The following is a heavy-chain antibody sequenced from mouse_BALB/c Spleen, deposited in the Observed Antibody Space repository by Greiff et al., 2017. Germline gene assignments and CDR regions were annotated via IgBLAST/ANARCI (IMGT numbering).Heavy chain of an antibody. D-gene: IGHD2-1*01. CDR3: ARCYGNYEYYFDY. J-gene: IGHJ2*01. CDR2: INSNGGST. CDR1: GFTFSSYG. V-gene: IGHV5-6-3*01. Sequence: EVQVVESGGGLVQPGGSLKLSCAASGFTFSSYGMSWVRQTPDKRLELVATINSNGGSTYYPDSVKGRFTISRDNAKNTLYLQMSSLKSEDTAMYYCARCYGNYEYYFDYWGQGTTLTVSS.